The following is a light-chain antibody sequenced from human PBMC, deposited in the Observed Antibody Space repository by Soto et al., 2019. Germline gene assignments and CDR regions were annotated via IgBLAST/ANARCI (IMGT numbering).Light chain of an antibody. CDR2: NVY. V-gene: IGLV2-14*03. CDR1: SSDVGGYDF. CDR3: SSYARSSTLV. J-gene: IGLJ1*01. Sequence: QYALTQPASVSGSPGQSITISCTGTSSDVGGYDFVSWYEHHPGKAPKLIIYNVYYRPSGVSDRFSGSKSGNTASLTISGLQAEDEADYYCSSYARSSTLVVGTGTKVTVL.